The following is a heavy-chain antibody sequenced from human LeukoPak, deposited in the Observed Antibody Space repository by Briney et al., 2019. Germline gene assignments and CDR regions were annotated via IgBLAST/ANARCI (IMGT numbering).Heavy chain of an antibody. CDR2: ITAYTGNT. CDR1: GYTFTSYG. V-gene: IGHV1-18*01. Sequence: GASVKVSCKASGYTFTSYGISWVRQAPGEGLEWMGWITAYTGNTNYVQKLQGRVTTTTDTSTSTAYMELRSLRSDDTAVYYCARDQIPSLYYYDSSGYRPHYFDYWGQGTLVTVSS. J-gene: IGHJ4*02. D-gene: IGHD3-22*01. CDR3: ARDQIPSLYYYDSSGYRPHYFDY.